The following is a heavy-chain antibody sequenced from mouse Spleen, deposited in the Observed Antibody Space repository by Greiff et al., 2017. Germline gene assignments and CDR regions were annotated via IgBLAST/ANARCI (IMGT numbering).Heavy chain of an antibody. J-gene: IGHJ3*01. CDR1: GFTFSSYA. CDR3: ARLEGFAY. V-gene: IGHV5-9-1*01. Sequence: EVMLVESGGGLVKPGGSLKLSCAASGFTFSSYAMSWVRQTPEKRLEWVATISSGGSYTYYPDSVKGRFTISRDNAKNTLYLQMSSLRSEDTAMYYCARLEGFAYWGQGTLVTVSA. CDR2: ISSGGSYT.